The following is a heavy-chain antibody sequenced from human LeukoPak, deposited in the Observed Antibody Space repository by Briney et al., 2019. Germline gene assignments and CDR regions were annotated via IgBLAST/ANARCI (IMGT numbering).Heavy chain of an antibody. CDR1: GYTLTELS. D-gene: IGHD2-15*01. CDR2: FDPEDGET. Sequence: ASVKVSCKVSGYTLTELSMHWVRQAPGKGLEWMGGFDPEDGETIYAQKFQGRVTMTEDTSTDTAYMELSSLRSEDTAVYYCATSYSLGATPPWFDHWGQGTLVTVSS. J-gene: IGHJ5*02. V-gene: IGHV1-24*01. CDR3: ATSYSLGATPPWFDH.